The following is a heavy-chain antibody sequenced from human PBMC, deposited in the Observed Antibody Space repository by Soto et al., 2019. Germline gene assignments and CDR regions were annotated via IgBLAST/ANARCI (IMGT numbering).Heavy chain of an antibody. J-gene: IGHJ3*02. CDR3: AKRVVPAADPDAFDI. Sequence: VQLVESGGGVVQPGRSLRLSCAASGLTFSSYGMHWVRQAPGKGLEWVAVISYDGSNKYYADSVKGRFTISRDNSKNTLYLQMNSLRAEDTAVYYCAKRVVPAADPDAFDIWGQGTMVTVSS. CDR1: GLTFSSYG. CDR2: ISYDGSNK. V-gene: IGHV3-30*18. D-gene: IGHD2-2*01.